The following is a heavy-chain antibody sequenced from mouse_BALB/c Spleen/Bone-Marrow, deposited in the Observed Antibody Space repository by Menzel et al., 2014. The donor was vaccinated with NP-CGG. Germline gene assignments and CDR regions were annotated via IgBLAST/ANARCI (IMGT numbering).Heavy chain of an antibody. D-gene: IGHD1-1*01. V-gene: IGHV5-4*02. Sequence: EVKLVESGGGLVKPGGSLKLSCAASGFTFSDYYMYWVRPTPEKRLEWVATISDGGSYTYYPDSVKGRFTISRDNAKNNLYLQMSSLKSEDTAMYYCANYYGSTWFAYWGQGTLVTVSA. CDR2: ISDGGSYT. CDR3: ANYYGSTWFAY. CDR1: GFTFSDYY. J-gene: IGHJ3*01.